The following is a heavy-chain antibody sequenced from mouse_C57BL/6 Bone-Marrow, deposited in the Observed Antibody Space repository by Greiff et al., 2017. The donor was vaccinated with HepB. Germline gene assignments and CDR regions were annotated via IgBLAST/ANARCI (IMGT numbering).Heavy chain of an antibody. CDR1: GYTFTSYW. D-gene: IGHD1-1*01. Sequence: VQLQQSGAELVKPGASVKLSCKASGYTFTSYWMQWVKQRPGQGLEWIGEIDPSDSYTNYNQKFKGKATLTVDTSSSTAYMQLSSLTSEDSAVYYCATYYGSPWYCDVWGTGTTVTVSS. CDR3: ATYYGSPWYCDV. CDR2: IDPSDSYT. J-gene: IGHJ1*03. V-gene: IGHV1-50*01.